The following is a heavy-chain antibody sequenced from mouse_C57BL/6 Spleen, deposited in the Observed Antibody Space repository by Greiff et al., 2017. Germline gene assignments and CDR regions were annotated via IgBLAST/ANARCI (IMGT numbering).Heavy chain of an antibody. D-gene: IGHD2-1*01. CDR3: ARKICYDNYVY. J-gene: IGHJ3*01. CDR2: ISTYYGDA. Sequence: QVQLQQSGPELVRPGVSVKISCKGSGYTFTDYAMHWVKQSHAKSLEWIGVISTYYGDANYNQKFKDKATMTVDNSSSTAYMELARLTSEDSAVYYCARKICYDNYVYWGQGTLVTVSA. V-gene: IGHV1-67*01. CDR1: GYTFTDYA.